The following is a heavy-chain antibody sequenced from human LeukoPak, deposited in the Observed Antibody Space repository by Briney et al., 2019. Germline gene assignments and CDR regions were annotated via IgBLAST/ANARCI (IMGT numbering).Heavy chain of an antibody. Sequence: ASVKVSCKASGYTFTGYYMHWVRQAPGQGLEWMGWINPNSGGTNYAQKFQGRVTMTRDTSIGTAYMELSSLRSEDTAVYYCARHFRELRYFDWLFPGWFDPWGQGTLVTVSS. CDR1: GYTFTGYY. D-gene: IGHD3-9*01. J-gene: IGHJ5*02. CDR2: INPNSGGT. V-gene: IGHV1-2*02. CDR3: ARHFRELRYFDWLFPGWFDP.